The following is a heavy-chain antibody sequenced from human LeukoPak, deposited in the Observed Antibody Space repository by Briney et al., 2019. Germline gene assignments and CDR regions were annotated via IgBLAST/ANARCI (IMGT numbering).Heavy chain of an antibody. CDR1: GGTFSNFV. CDR3: EWFYESDGLDV. D-gene: IGHD3-22*01. CDR2: IIPILDLP. Sequence: SVKVSCKASGGTFSNFVINWVRQAPGQGLEWMGRIIPILDLPNYTQKFQGRVTITAESSTNTAYMEMTSLRSEDTAVYLCEWFYESDGLDVWGQGTTVTVSS. J-gene: IGHJ6*02. V-gene: IGHV1-69*04.